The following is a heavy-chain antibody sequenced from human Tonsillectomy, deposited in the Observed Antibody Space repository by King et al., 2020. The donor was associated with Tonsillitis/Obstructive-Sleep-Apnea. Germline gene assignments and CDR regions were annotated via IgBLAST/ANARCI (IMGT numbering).Heavy chain of an antibody. CDR2: INHSGST. CDR1: GGSFSGYY. V-gene: IGHV4-34*01. Sequence: VQLQQWGAGLLKPSETLSLTCAVYGGSFSGYYWSWIRQPPGKGLEWIGEINHSGSTNYNPSLKSRVTISVDTSKNQSSLNLSSVTAADTAVYYCASGGGSWFDSWGQGTLVTVSP. J-gene: IGHJ5*01. D-gene: IGHD1-26*01. CDR3: ASGGGSWFDS.